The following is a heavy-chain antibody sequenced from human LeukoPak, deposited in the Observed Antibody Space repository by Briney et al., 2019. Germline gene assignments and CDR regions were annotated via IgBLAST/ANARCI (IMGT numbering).Heavy chain of an antibody. CDR2: FDPEDGET. Sequence: ASVKVPCKVSGYTLTELSTHWVRQAPGKGLEWMGGFDPEDGETIYAQKFQGRVTMTEDTSTDTAYMELSSLRSEDTAVYYCARRAEPSYNDFWSGYYTYYYYGMDVWGQGTTVTVSS. CDR1: GYTLTELS. V-gene: IGHV1-24*01. J-gene: IGHJ6*02. D-gene: IGHD3-3*01. CDR3: ARRAEPSYNDFWSGYYTYYYYGMDV.